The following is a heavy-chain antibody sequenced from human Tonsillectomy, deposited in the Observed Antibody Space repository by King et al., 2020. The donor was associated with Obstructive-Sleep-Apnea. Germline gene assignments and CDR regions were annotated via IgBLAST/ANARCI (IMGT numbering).Heavy chain of an antibody. V-gene: IGHV3-30*04. Sequence: VQLVESGGGVVQPGRSLRLSCAASGFIFSSYAMHWVRQAPGKGLECVAVISYDGSNKDYADSVKGRPTISRDNSKNTLYLQMNSLRAEDTAVYYCATGSDGYNLGFPKFDYWGQGTLVIVSS. CDR1: GFIFSSYA. J-gene: IGHJ4*02. CDR3: ATGSDGYNLGFPKFDY. D-gene: IGHD5-24*01. CDR2: ISYDGSNK.